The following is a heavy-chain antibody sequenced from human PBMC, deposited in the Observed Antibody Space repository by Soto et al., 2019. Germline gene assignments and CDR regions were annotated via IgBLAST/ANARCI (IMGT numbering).Heavy chain of an antibody. Sequence: PGGSLRLSCSASGFTFSSYAMHWVRQAPGKGLEYVSAISSNGGSTYYADSVKGRFTISRDNSKNTLYLQMSSLRAEDTAVYYCVKEEGDDFWSGYYAPFDYWGQGTLVTVSS. CDR2: ISSNGGST. CDR1: GFTFSSYA. V-gene: IGHV3-64D*08. J-gene: IGHJ4*02. CDR3: VKEEGDDFWSGYYAPFDY. D-gene: IGHD3-3*01.